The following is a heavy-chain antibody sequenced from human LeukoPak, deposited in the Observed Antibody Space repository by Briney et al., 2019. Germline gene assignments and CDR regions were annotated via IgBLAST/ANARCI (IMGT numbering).Heavy chain of an antibody. CDR1: GFTFISYG. V-gene: IGHV3-30*18. D-gene: IGHD3-22*01. Sequence: SCTTSGFTFISYGMHWVRQAPGKGLEWVAVTLNDGRSKYYAGSVKGRFTISRDNSKNTLYLQMNSLGVEDTAVYFCAKDLDSSGDSYWGQGTLVTVSS. J-gene: IGHJ4*02. CDR2: TLNDGRSK. CDR3: AKDLDSSGDSY.